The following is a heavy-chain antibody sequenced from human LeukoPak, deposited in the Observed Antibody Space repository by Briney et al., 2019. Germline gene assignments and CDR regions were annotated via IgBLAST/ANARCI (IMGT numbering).Heavy chain of an antibody. CDR3: AREAWRVFDY. CDR2: INRDGSEK. V-gene: IGHV3-7*03. Sequence: PGGSLRPSCAASGFTFSTYWMSWVRQAPGKGLEWVANINRDGSEKYYVDSVKGRFTISRDNAKNSLYLQMNSLRAEDTAVYYCAREAWRVFDYWGQGTLATVSS. J-gene: IGHJ4*02. CDR1: GFTFSTYW.